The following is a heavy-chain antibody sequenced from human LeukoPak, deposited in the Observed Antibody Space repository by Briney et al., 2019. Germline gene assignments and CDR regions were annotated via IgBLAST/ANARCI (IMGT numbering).Heavy chain of an antibody. CDR1: GFTFSTYA. CDR3: AVRTRGSYFDY. D-gene: IGHD1-26*01. Sequence: GGSLRLSCAGSGFTFSTYAMSWVRQAPGKGLEWVSGISSSGDRTFYRDSVKGRFTISRDNSKNTLYLQLNSLRAEDTAAYYCAVRTRGSYFDYWGQGALVTVSS. CDR2: ISSSGDRT. V-gene: IGHV3-23*01. J-gene: IGHJ4*02.